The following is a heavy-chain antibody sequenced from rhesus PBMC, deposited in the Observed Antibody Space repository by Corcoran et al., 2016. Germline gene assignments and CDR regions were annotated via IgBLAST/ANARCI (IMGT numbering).Heavy chain of an antibody. V-gene: IGHV4S7*01. J-gene: IGHJ6*01. CDR1: GGSISSCYG. D-gene: IGHD2-15*01. CDR3: AREVARTETYGLDS. Sequence: QVQLQESGPGLVKPSETLSLTCAVSGGSISSCYGWRGISQPPGKGREWIGHIYGSIGSTYYNPSLKSRFTISKDPSKNQFSLKLSSVTAADTAVYYCAREVARTETYGLDSWGQGVVVTVSS. CDR2: IYGSIGST.